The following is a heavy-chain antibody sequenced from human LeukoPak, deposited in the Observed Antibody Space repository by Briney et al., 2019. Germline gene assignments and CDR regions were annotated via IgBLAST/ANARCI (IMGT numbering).Heavy chain of an antibody. Sequence: GGSLRLSCAASGFTFSSYAISWVRQAPGKGLEWVSAISGSGGSTYYADSVKGRFTISRDNSKNTLYLQMNSLRAEDTALYYCAKDSSVEMATILDYWGQGTLVTVSS. J-gene: IGHJ4*02. CDR1: GFTFSSYA. V-gene: IGHV3-23*01. CDR2: ISGSGGST. CDR3: AKDSSVEMATILDY. D-gene: IGHD5-24*01.